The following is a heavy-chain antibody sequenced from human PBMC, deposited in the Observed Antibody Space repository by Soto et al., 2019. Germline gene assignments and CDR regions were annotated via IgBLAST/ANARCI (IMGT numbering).Heavy chain of an antibody. CDR2: INGDGSDT. CDR3: ARDQTTGDWFDA. D-gene: IGHD4-17*01. J-gene: IGHJ5*02. V-gene: IGHV3-74*03. CDR1: GFDFNNYW. Sequence: GGSLRLSFGASGFDFNNYWMHWVRQDPGKGLVWVSRINGDGSDTKYADSVKGRFTISRDNAKKTVYLQMNSLRAEDTAVYYCARDQTTGDWFDAWGQGTLVTVSS.